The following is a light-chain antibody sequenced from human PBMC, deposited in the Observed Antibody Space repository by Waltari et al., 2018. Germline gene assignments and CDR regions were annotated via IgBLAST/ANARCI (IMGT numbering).Light chain of an antibody. CDR2: DIP. CDR3: CSYAGSFTLL. V-gene: IGLV2-11*01. J-gene: IGLJ2*01. Sequence: QSALTQPRSVSGSPGQSVTISCTGTSSNVGGYNYVSWYQQHPGKAPKPMFYDIPQRPPGVPDRFSGSTSGNTASLTISGLQADDEADYYCCSYAGSFTLLFGGGTRVTVL. CDR1: SSNVGGYNY.